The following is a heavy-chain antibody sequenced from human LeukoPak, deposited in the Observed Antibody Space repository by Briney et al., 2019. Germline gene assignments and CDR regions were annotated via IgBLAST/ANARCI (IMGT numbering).Heavy chain of an antibody. D-gene: IGHD4-17*01. V-gene: IGHV4-39*01. CDR3: ARHKGDYGYFDY. CDR2: MYYSGST. J-gene: IGHJ4*02. CDR1: GGSISSSSYY. Sequence: SETLSLTCTVSGGSISSSSYYWGWIRQPPGKGLEWIGSMYYSGSTYYNPSLKSRVTISVDTSKNQFSLNLSSVTAADTAVYYCARHKGDYGYFDYWGQGTLVTVSS.